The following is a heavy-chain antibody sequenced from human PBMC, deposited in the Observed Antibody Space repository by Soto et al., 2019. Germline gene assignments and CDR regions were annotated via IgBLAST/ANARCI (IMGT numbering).Heavy chain of an antibody. J-gene: IGHJ5*02. CDR1: GGSFSGYY. CDR3: GRRYFGRLLSGRSWFDP. D-gene: IGHD3-9*01. Sequence: QVQLQQWGAGLLKPSETLSLTCAVYGGSFSGYYWSWIRQPPGKGLEWIGEINHSGSTNYNPSLKRRVPLSVDPSKNPFSLKLSSVTAADQAVYYRGRRYFGRLLSGRSWFDPWGQGTLVTVSS. V-gene: IGHV4-34*01. CDR2: INHSGST.